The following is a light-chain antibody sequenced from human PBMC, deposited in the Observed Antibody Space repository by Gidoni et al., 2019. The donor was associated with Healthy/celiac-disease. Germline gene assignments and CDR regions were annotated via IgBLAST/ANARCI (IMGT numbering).Light chain of an antibody. CDR3: AAWDDSLNGVV. CDR2: RNN. J-gene: IGLJ2*01. CDR1: SSNIGSNT. V-gene: IGLV1-44*01. Sequence: QSVLTQPPSASGTPGQRVTISCSGSSSNIGSNTVHWYQPLPGTAPKLLIYRNNQRPSGVPDRFSGSKSGTSASLAISGLQSEDEADYYCAAWDDSLNGVVFGGGTKLTVL.